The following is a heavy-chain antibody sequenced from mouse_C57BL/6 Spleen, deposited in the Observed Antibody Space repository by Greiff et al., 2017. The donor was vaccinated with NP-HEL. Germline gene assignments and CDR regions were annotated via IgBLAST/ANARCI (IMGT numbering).Heavy chain of an antibody. V-gene: IGHV1-55*01. CDR2: IYPGSGST. Sequence: QVQLQQPGAELVKPGASVKMSCKASGYTFTSYWITWVKQRPGQGLEWIGDIYPGSGSTNYNEKFKSKATLTVDTSSSTAYMQLSSLTSEDSAVYYCARRSSGTGQYYFDYWGKGTTLTVSS. J-gene: IGHJ2*01. CDR1: GYTFTSYW. D-gene: IGHD3-2*02. CDR3: ARRSSGTGQYYFDY.